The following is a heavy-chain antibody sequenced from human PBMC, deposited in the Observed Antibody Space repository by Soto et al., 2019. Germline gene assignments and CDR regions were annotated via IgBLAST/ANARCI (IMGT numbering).Heavy chain of an antibody. D-gene: IGHD6-19*01. CDR3: AKGVPGIAVAGTGYFQH. V-gene: IGHV3-23*01. CDR2: ISGSGDST. CDR1: GFTFSSYA. Sequence: GGSLRLSCAPSGFTFSSYAMSRLRQAPGKGLEWVSGISGSGDSTYYADSVKGRFTISRDNSKNTLYLQMNSLRAEDTAVYYCAKGVPGIAVAGTGYFQHWGQGTLVTVSS. J-gene: IGHJ1*01.